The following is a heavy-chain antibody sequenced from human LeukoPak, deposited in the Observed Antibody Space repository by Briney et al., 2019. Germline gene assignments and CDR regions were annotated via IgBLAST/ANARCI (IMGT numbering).Heavy chain of an antibody. CDR2: IYYSGST. D-gene: IGHD1-26*01. CDR3: ARAEWELPHPFDY. CDR1: GGSISSYY. V-gene: IGHV4-59*01. J-gene: IGHJ4*02. Sequence: PSETLSLTCTVSGGSISSYYWSWIRQPPGKGLEWIGYIYYSGSTNYNPSLKSRVTISVDTSKNQFSLKLSSVTAADTAVYYCARAEWELPHPFDYWGQGTLVTVSS.